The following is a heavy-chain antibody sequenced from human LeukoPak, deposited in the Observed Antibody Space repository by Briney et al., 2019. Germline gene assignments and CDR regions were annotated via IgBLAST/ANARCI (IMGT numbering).Heavy chain of an antibody. D-gene: IGHD2-2*01. Sequence: GGSLRLSCAASGFTFSSYAMSWVRQAPGKGLEWVSAISGSGGSTYYADSVKGRFTISRDDSKNTLYLQMNSLRAEDTAVYYCAREGGDCSTTSCPLGVWGQGTTVTVSS. CDR2: ISGSGGST. J-gene: IGHJ6*02. V-gene: IGHV3-23*01. CDR3: AREGGDCSTTSCPLGV. CDR1: GFTFSSYA.